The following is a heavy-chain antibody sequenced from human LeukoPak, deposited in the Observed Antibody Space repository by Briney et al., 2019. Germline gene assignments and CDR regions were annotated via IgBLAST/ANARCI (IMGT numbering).Heavy chain of an antibody. V-gene: IGHV3-11*01. Sequence: KPGGSLRLSCAASGFTFSDYYMSWIRQAPGKGLEWVSYISSSGSTIYYADSVKGRFTISRDNAKNSLYLQMNSLRAEDTAVYYCARVEGGERDGYNFWVGDSNWFDPWGQGTLVTVSS. J-gene: IGHJ5*02. D-gene: IGHD5-24*01. CDR3: ARVEGGERDGYNFWVGDSNWFDP. CDR1: GFTFSDYY. CDR2: ISSSGSTI.